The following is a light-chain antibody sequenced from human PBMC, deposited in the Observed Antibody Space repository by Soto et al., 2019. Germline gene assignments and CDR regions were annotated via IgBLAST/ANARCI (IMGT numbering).Light chain of an antibody. CDR1: QSINNW. Sequence: DVQMTQSPSSLSASVGYRFTITCRASQSINNWLAWYQQKPGKAPKFLIYDASTLETGVPSRFSGSASGTEFTLTISGLQPEDVASYYCQQYDTYPLTFGGGTMVDIK. CDR2: DAS. J-gene: IGKJ4*01. V-gene: IGKV1-5*01. CDR3: QQYDTYPLT.